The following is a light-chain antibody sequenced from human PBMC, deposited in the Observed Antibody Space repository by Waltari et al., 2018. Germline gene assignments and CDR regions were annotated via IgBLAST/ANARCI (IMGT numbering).Light chain of an antibody. CDR2: WAS. V-gene: IGKV4-1*01. CDR3: QQYYSIPLT. J-gene: IGKJ4*01. CDR1: QSVLYSSKHKNY. Sequence: DIVMTQSPDSLAVSLGERATINCKSSQSVLYSSKHKNYLAWYQQKPGQPPKLLISWASTRESGVPDRFTGRGSGTDFTLTISSLQAEDVAVYYCQQYYSIPLTFGGGTTVEIK.